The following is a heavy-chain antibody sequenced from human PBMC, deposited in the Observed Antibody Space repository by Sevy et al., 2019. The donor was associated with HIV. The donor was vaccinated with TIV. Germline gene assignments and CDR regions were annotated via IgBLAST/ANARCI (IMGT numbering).Heavy chain of an antibody. CDR2: IIPILGIA. J-gene: IGHJ5*02. CDR3: ASDGYYDSSGPPWA. V-gene: IGHV1-69*04. Sequence: ASVKVSCKASGGTFSSYAISWVRQAPGQGLEWMGRIIPILGIANYAQKFQGRVTITADKSTSTAYMELSSLRSEDMAVYYCASDGYYDSSGPPWAWGQGTLVTVSS. CDR1: GGTFSSYA. D-gene: IGHD3-22*01.